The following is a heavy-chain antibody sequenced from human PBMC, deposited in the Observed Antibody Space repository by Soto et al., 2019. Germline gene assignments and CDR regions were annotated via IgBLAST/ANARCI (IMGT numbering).Heavy chain of an antibody. D-gene: IGHD6-19*01. CDR2: IYYSGST. V-gene: IGHV4-59*01. J-gene: IGHJ6*02. Sequence: SETLSLTCTVSGGSISSYYWSWIRQPPGKGLEWIGYIYYSGSTNYNPSLKSRVTISVDTSKNQFSLKLSSVTAADTAVYYCAREGIAVAGTGIYYYGMDVWGQGTTVTVS. CDR3: AREGIAVAGTGIYYYGMDV. CDR1: GGSISSYY.